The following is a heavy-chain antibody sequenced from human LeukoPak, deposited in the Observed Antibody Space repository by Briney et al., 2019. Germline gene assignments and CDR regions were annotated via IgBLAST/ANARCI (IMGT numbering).Heavy chain of an antibody. CDR1: GFTFSSYA. D-gene: IGHD2-15*01. CDR3: ARAYTPFYCSGGSCSAYYFDY. CDR2: ISGSGGST. Sequence: PGGSLRLSCAASGFTFSSYAMSWVRQAPGKGLEWVSAISGSGGSTYYADSVKGRFTISRDNSKNTLYLQMNSLRAEDTAVYYCARAYTPFYCSGGSCSAYYFDYWGQGTLVTVSS. J-gene: IGHJ4*02. V-gene: IGHV3-23*01.